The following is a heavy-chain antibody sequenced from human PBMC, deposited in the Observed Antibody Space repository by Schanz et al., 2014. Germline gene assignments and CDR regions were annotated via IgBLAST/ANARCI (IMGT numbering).Heavy chain of an antibody. CDR2: ISAYNGHT. CDR3: ARGGYSSGWYDRDIAHFDY. V-gene: IGHV1-18*01. CDR1: GGTFSSYA. J-gene: IGHJ4*02. Sequence: QVQLVQSGAEVKKPGSPVKVSCKSSGGTFSSYAISWVRQAPGQGLEWMGWISAYNGHTDYAQKLQGRVTMTTDTSTSTAYMELRSLRSDDTAVYYCARGGYSSGWYDRDIAHFDYWGQGTLVTVSS. D-gene: IGHD6-19*01.